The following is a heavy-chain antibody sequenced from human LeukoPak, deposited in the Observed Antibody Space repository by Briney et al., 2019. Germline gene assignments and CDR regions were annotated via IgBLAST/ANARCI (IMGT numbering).Heavy chain of an antibody. J-gene: IGHJ4*02. V-gene: IGHV4-34*01. D-gene: IGHD3-9*01. CDR2: INHSGST. CDR1: GGSFSGYY. Sequence: PSETLSLTCAVYGGSFSGYYWSWIRQPPGKGLEWIGEINHSGSTNYNPSLKSRVTISVDTSKNQFSLKLSSVTAADTAVYYCAREGSGGTIYYFDYWGQGTLVTVSP. CDR3: AREGSGGTIYYFDY.